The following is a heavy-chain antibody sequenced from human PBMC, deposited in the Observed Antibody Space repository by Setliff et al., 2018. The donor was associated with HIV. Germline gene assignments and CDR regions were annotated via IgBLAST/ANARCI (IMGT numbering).Heavy chain of an antibody. D-gene: IGHD2-15*01. J-gene: IGHJ5*02. CDR3: ARETRSFGGIDP. CDR2: IYYSGST. V-gene: IGHV4-39*07. Sequence: SETLSLTCTVSGGPISTNDYYWGFIRQSPGKGLEWIGYIYYSGSTYYNPSLKSRVIISVDTSKNQFSLKVRAVTAADTAMYYCARETRSFGGIDPWGQGTLVTVSS. CDR1: GGPISTNDYY.